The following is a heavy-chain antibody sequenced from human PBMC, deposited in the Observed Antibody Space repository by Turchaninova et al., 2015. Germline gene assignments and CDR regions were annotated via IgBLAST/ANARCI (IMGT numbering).Heavy chain of an antibody. CDR2: LGPSDSYT. D-gene: IGHD3-16*01. V-gene: IGHV5-10-1*03. CDR1: GYSFTNYW. Sequence: EVQLVQSGAEVKKPGESLRISCTGSGYSFTNYWITWVRQMHGKGLEWVGGLGPSDSYTDYSPAFQGHFTLSVDKSINTAYLQWSSLRASDTAMYYCARHRGGPIFDYWGQGALVTVSS. J-gene: IGHJ4*02. CDR3: ARHRGGPIFDY.